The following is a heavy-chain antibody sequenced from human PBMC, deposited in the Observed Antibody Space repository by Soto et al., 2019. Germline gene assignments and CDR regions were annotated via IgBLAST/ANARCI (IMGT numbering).Heavy chain of an antibody. J-gene: IGHJ5*02. V-gene: IGHV1-2*04. CDR2: INPNSGGT. CDR1: GYTFTGYY. D-gene: IGHD1-1*01. Sequence: QVQLVQSGAEVKKPGASVKVSCKASGYTFTGYYMHWVRRAPGQGLEWMGWINPNSGGTNYAQKFQGWVTMTRDTSISTAYMELSRLRSDDTAVYYCARSDWNDVSWFDPWGQGTLVTVSS. CDR3: ARSDWNDVSWFDP.